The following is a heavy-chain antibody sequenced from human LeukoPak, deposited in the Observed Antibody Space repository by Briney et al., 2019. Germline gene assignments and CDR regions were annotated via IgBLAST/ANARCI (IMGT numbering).Heavy chain of an antibody. J-gene: IGHJ4*02. CDR2: INTKTGSP. CDR1: GYSFSSYV. D-gene: IGHD3-3*01. CDR3: ARDQDFRGGLYRRDFDS. Sequence: ASVKVSCKASGYSFSSYVINWVRQAPGQGPEWMGWINTKTGSPTYAQGFTGRFVFSLDTSVSTAYLQISSLKAEDTAVYYCARDQDFRGGLYRRDFDSWGQGTLVTVSS. V-gene: IGHV7-4-1*02.